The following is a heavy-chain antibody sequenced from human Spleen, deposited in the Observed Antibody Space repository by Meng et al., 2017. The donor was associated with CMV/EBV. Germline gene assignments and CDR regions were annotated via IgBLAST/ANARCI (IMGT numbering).Heavy chain of an antibody. CDR1: GFTFRDYY. CDR3: ARDSTGYGGNNFDY. Sequence: ASGFTFRDYYMSWIRQAPGKGLEWVSYISSSGSTIYYADSVKGRFTISRDNAKNSLYLQMNSLRAEDTAVYYCARDSTGYGGNNFDYWGQGTLVTVSS. CDR2: ISSSGSTI. J-gene: IGHJ4*02. V-gene: IGHV3-11*01. D-gene: IGHD4-23*01.